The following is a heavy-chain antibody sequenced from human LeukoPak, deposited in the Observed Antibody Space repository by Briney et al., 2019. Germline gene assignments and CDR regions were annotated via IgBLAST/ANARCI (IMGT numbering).Heavy chain of an antibody. V-gene: IGHV3-21*04. CDR1: GFTVPDNY. Sequence: GGSLRLSCAASGFTVPDNYMNWVRQSSGKGLEWVSSISSSSSYIYYADSVKGRFTISRDNAKNSLYLQMNSLRAEDTALYHCARDRSYGSFDYWGQGTLVTVSS. CDR2: ISSSSSYI. D-gene: IGHD5-18*01. CDR3: ARDRSYGSFDY. J-gene: IGHJ4*02.